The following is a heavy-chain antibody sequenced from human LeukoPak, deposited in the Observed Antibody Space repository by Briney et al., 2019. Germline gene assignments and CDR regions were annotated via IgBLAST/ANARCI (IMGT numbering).Heavy chain of an antibody. Sequence: GGSLRLSCAASGFTFSSYWMNWARQAPGKGLEWVASINHNGNVNYYVDSVKGRFTISRDNAKNSLYLQMSNLRAEDTAVYYCARDYGDYYGVVYWGQGTLVTVSS. J-gene: IGHJ4*02. D-gene: IGHD4-17*01. CDR3: ARDYGDYYGVVY. CDR2: INHNGNVN. V-gene: IGHV3-7*03. CDR1: GFTFSSYW.